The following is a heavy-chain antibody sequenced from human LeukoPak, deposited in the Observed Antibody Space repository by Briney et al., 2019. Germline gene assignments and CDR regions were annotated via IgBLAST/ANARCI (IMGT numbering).Heavy chain of an antibody. CDR2: TNSDGRST. V-gene: IGHV3-74*01. CDR1: AFHSLRSS. J-gene: IGHJ4*02. Sequence: LSCTPYAFHSLRSSLPRLPPPPLQALVRVSPTNSDGRSTSYADSVKRRSTISRDTAKHTLYLQMSSLRAEDTAVYYCARPKDSGYDVGIFDYWRQGTPVTVSS. CDR3: ARPKDSGYDVGIFDY. D-gene: IGHD5-12*01.